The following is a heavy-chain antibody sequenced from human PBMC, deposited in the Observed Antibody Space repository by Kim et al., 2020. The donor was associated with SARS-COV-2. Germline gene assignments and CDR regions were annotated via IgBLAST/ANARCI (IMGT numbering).Heavy chain of an antibody. Sequence: GGSLRLSCAASGFTFSSYWMHWVRQAPGKGLVWVSRIKSDGSSTNYADSVKGRFTISRDNAKNTLYLQMNSLRAEDTAVYYCLRGGPSGAGPYYLDYWGQGTLVTVSS. V-gene: IGHV3-74*01. D-gene: IGHD1-1*01. CDR3: LRGGPSGAGPYYLDY. CDR2: IKSDGSST. J-gene: IGHJ4*02. CDR1: GFTFSSYW.